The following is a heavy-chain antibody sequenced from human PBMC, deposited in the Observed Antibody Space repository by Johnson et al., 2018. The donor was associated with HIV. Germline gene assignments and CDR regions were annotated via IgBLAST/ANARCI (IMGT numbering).Heavy chain of an antibody. CDR2: ISGDGSSL. CDR3: AKDYEWFGEFVDAFDI. V-gene: IGHV3-74*01. D-gene: IGHD3-10*01. Sequence: VQLVESGGALVQPGGSLRLSCEVSGFTISTFWMHWDRQVPGKGLMWVSRISGDGSSLSYADSVKGRFTISRDNSKNTLYLQMNSLRAEATAVYYCAKDYEWFGEFVDAFDIWGQGTMVTVSS. CDR1: GFTISTFW. J-gene: IGHJ3*02.